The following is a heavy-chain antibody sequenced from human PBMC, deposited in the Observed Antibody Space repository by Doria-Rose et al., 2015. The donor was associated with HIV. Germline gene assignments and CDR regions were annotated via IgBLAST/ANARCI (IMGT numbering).Heavy chain of an antibody. CDR3: ARIKSSRWYHKYYFDF. CDR1: GVSLSSPGMG. D-gene: IGHD6-13*01. Sequence: ESGPVLVKPTETLTLTCTVSGVSLSSPGMGVSWIRQPPGKDLEWLAIILSDDERSYNTSLTSRLTISRGTSKSQVVLTMTDMDPVDTATYYCARIKSSRWYHKYYFDFWGQGTLVIVSA. V-gene: IGHV2-26*01. CDR2: ILSDDER. J-gene: IGHJ4*02.